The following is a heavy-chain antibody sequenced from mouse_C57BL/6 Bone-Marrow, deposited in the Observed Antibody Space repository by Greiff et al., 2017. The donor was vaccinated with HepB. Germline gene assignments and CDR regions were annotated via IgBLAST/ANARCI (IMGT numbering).Heavy chain of an antibody. J-gene: IGHJ2*01. CDR1: GFSLTSYG. D-gene: IGHD1-3*01. CDR3: ARNKGY. CDR2: IWSGGST. V-gene: IGHV2-2*01. Sequence: VQLQQSGPGLVQPSQSLSITCTVSGFSLTSYGVHWVRQSPGKGLEWLGVIWSGGSTDYNAAFISRRSISKDNSKSQVFFKMNSLQADDTAIYYCARNKGYWGQGTTLTVSS.